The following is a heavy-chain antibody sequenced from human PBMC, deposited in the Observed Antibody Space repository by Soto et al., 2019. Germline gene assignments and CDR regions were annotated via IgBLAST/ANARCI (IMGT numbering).Heavy chain of an antibody. D-gene: IGHD1-7*01. Sequence: PSQTLSLTCVISGDSVSNNSAAWNWIRQSPSRGLEWLGRTYYRSRWYYDYAVSVKSRITVNPDTSKNQFSLQLTSVTPEDTAVYYCAGTTSHYWYYMDVWGKGTTVTVSS. V-gene: IGHV6-1*01. CDR1: GDSVSNNSAA. CDR2: TYYRSRWYY. J-gene: IGHJ6*03. CDR3: AGTTSHYWYYMDV.